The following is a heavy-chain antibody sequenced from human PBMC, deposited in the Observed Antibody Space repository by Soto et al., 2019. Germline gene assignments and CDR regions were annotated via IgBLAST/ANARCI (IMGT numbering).Heavy chain of an antibody. V-gene: IGHV1-69*06. CDR3: ASSSGNNYGVGTNYYFDY. CDR2: IIPIFGTA. J-gene: IGHJ4*02. CDR1: GGTFSTYS. Sequence: QVQLVQSGAEVKKPGSSVKVSCKTSGGTFSTYSIVWVRQAPGEGLEWMGGIIPIFGTANYAQKFQDRVTLTADKSTNTAFMELSSLKSEDTARYYCASSSGNNYGVGTNYYFDYWGQGTLVTVSS. D-gene: IGHD1-26*01.